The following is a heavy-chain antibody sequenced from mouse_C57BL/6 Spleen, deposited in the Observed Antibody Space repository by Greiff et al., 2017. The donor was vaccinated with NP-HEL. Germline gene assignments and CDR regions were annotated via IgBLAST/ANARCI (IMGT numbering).Heavy chain of an antibody. CDR3: ASSYSNPPYYFDY. D-gene: IGHD2-5*01. CDR2: IDPSDSYT. V-gene: IGHV1-69*01. J-gene: IGHJ2*01. Sequence: VQLQQPGAELVMPGASVKLSCKASGYTFTSYWMHWVKQRPGQGLEWIGEIDPSDSYTNYNHKFKGKSTLTVDKSTSTAYMQLSSLTSEDSAVYYCASSYSNPPYYFDYWGQGTTLTVSS. CDR1: GYTFTSYW.